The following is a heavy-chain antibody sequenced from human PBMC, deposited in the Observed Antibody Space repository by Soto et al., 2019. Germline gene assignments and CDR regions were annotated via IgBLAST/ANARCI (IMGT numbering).Heavy chain of an antibody. CDR3: AREGLITGTTYYYYGMDV. J-gene: IGHJ6*02. CDR1: GDSISSFY. Sequence: SETLSLTCTVSGDSISSFYWSWIRQPPGKGLEWIGYISYSGSTNYNPSLKSRVTISVDTSKNQFSLKLTSVTAADTAVYYCAREGLITGTTYYYYGMDVWGQGTTVTV. D-gene: IGHD1-7*01. CDR2: ISYSGST. V-gene: IGHV4-59*01.